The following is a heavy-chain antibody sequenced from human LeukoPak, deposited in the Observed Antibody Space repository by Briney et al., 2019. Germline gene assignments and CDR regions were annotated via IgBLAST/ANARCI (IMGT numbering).Heavy chain of an antibody. J-gene: IGHJ4*02. CDR2: VSHSGST. CDR1: GYSISSDYY. V-gene: IGHV4-38-2*02. Sequence: PSETLSLTCTVSGYSISSDYYWGWIRQPPGKGLEWIASVSHSGSTNYNPSLKSRVTISVDTSKNQFSLKLSSVTAADTAVYYCARVYYDILTGYYSDYWGQGTLVTVSS. CDR3: ARVYYDILTGYYSDY. D-gene: IGHD3-9*01.